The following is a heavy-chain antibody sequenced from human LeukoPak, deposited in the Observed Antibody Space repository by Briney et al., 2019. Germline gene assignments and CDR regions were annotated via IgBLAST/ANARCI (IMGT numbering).Heavy chain of an antibody. V-gene: IGHV1-2*06. CDR2: INPNNGGT. CDR1: GYTFIGYY. Sequence: ASVKVSCKASGYTFIGYYMHWVRQAPGQGLEWMGRINPNNGGTSYAQKFQGRVTMTRDTSISTAYMELSGLRTDDTAVYYCAKSHNYYESSGFLDQWGQGTLVTVSS. D-gene: IGHD3-22*01. J-gene: IGHJ4*02. CDR3: AKSHNYYESSGFLDQ.